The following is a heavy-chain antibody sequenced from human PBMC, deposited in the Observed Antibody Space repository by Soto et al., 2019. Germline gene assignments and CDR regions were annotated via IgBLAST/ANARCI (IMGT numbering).Heavy chain of an antibody. D-gene: IGHD3-10*01. V-gene: IGHV1-3*01. CDR1: GYTFTIYS. CDR3: ARDQPVTMVQGVIGYYYGMDV. J-gene: IGHJ6*02. CDR2: INAGNGNT. Sequence: ASVKGSCKASGYTFTIYSMHWVRQAPGQRLEWMGWINAGNGNTKYSQKFQGRVTITRDTSASTAYMELSSLRSEDTAVYYCARDQPVTMVQGVIGYYYGMDVWGQGTTVTVSS.